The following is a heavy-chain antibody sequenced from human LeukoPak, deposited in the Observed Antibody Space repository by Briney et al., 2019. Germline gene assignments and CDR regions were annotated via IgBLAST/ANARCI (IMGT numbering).Heavy chain of an antibody. V-gene: IGHV4-59*08. CDR3: ARHVTLIVVGDAFDI. J-gene: IGHJ3*02. D-gene: IGHD3-22*01. CDR1: GCSISSHY. Sequence: SETLSLTCTVSGCSISSHYWTWIRQSPVKGLEWVGVISNSGSTSYNPSLKSRVTISIDTSKNQFSLKLSSVTAADTAVYYCARHVTLIVVGDAFDIWGQGTMVTAYS. CDR2: ISNSGST.